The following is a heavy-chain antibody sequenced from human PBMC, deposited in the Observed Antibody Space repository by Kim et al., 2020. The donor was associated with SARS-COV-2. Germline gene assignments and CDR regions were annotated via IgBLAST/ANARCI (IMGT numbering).Heavy chain of an antibody. CDR3: ARHLRYYYYGMDV. Sequence: GESLKISCKGSGYSFTSYWIGWVRQMPGKGLEWMGIIYPGDSDTRYSPSFQGQVTISADKYISTAYLQWSSLKASDTAMYYCARHLRYYYYGMDVWGQGTTVTVSS. V-gene: IGHV5-51*01. CDR2: IYPGDSDT. CDR1: GYSFTSYW. J-gene: IGHJ6*02. D-gene: IGHD4-17*01.